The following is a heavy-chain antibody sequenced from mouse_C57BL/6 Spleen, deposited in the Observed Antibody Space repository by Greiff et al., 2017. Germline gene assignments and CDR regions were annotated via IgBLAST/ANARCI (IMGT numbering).Heavy chain of an antibody. CDR3: ARVYDYDGGYAMDY. CDR1: GYTFTSYW. Sequence: QVQLKQPGAELVMPGASVKLSCKASGYTFTSYWMHWVKQRPGQGLEWIGEIDPSDSYTNYNQKFKGKSTLTVDKSSSTAYMQLSSLTSEDSAVYYCARVYDYDGGYAMDYWGQGTSVTVSS. J-gene: IGHJ4*01. V-gene: IGHV1-69*01. D-gene: IGHD2-4*01. CDR2: IDPSDSYT.